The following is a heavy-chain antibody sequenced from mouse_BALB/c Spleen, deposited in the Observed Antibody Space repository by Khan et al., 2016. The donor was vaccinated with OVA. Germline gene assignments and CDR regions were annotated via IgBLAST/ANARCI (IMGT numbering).Heavy chain of an antibody. CDR2: IGPGSGST. J-gene: IGHJ4*01. V-gene: IGHV1S41*01. Sequence: DLVKPGASVKLSCKASGYTFPSYWINWIKQRPGQGLEWIGRIGPGSGSTYYNEMFKGKATLTVDTSSSTAYIQLSSLSSEDSAVYFCARENYYGSTYYAMDYWGQGTSVTVSS. CDR1: GYTFPSYW. CDR3: ARENYYGSTYYAMDY. D-gene: IGHD1-1*01.